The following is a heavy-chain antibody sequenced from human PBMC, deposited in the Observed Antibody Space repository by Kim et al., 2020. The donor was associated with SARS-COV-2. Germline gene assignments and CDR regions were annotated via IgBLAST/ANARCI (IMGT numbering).Heavy chain of an antibody. V-gene: IGHV4-34*01. J-gene: IGHJ3*02. Sequence: SETLSLTCAVYGGSFSGYYWSWIRQPPGKGLEWIGEINHSGSTNYNPSLKSRVTISVDTSKNQFSLKLSSVTAADTAVYYCARPGPSGGNSRAFDIWGQGTMVTVSS. CDR2: INHSGST. D-gene: IGHD2-21*02. CDR1: GGSFSGYY. CDR3: ARPGPSGGNSRAFDI.